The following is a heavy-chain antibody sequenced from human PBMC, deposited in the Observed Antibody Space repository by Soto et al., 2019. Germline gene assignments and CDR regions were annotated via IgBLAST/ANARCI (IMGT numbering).Heavy chain of an antibody. CDR1: GCTFSSYT. CDR2: IIPILGIA. Sequence: QVQLVQSGAEVKKPGSSVKVSCKASGCTFSSYTISWVRQAPGQGLEWMGRIIPILGIANYAQKFQGRVTITADKSTSTAYMELSSLRSEDTAVYYCARSYGSGSYYNWARAFDIWGQGTMVTVSS. CDR3: ARSYGSGSYYNWARAFDI. D-gene: IGHD3-10*01. J-gene: IGHJ3*02. V-gene: IGHV1-69*02.